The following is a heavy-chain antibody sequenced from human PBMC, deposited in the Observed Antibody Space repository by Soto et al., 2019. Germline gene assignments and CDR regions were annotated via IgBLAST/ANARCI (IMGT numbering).Heavy chain of an antibody. J-gene: IGHJ4*02. CDR1: GYSFATSG. CDR3: ARAGQYYDASGYAI. Sequence: QAKLVQSGTEVKKPGASIKVSCKTSGYSFATSGMSWVRQAPAKVLEWMGWISVYNGNTNYEQNLQDRVTMTTDTSTNTAYLEVMNLRSDDTAVYYCARAGQYYDASGYAIWGQGTLVTVSS. D-gene: IGHD3-22*01. V-gene: IGHV1-18*01. CDR2: ISVYNGNT.